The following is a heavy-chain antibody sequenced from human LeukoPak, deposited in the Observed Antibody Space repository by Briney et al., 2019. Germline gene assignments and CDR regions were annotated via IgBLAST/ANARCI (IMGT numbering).Heavy chain of an antibody. J-gene: IGHJ2*01. D-gene: IGHD2-8*01. Sequence: PSETLSLICTVSGGSISTYYWYWIRQPLGRGLEYIGYIYYSGSTNYNSSLQSRVTISVDTSKNQFSLKLSTVTAADTAVYHCARSDPNGYWYFDLWGRGTLVTVSS. CDR2: IYYSGST. V-gene: IGHV4-59*01. CDR1: GGSISTYY. CDR3: ARSDPNGYWYFDL.